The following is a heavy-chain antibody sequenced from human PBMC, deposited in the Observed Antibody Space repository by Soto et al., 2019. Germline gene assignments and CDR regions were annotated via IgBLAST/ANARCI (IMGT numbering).Heavy chain of an antibody. CDR1: GGSVNNYY. CDR3: ARDRGRASALDI. Sequence: QVQLLESGPGLVKPSETLSLTCTVSGGSVNNYYWTWIRQFPGKGLEWIGYINENGRTNYNPSLEGRLTISIDTSGNQFSLRLSSVTAAETAIYYCARDRGRASALDIWGQGTKVTVSS. V-gene: IGHV4-59*02. J-gene: IGHJ3*02. D-gene: IGHD5-12*01. CDR2: INENGRT.